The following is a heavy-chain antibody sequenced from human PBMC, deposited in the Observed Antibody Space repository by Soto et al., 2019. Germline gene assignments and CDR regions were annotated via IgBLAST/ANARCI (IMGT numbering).Heavy chain of an antibody. V-gene: IGHV4-30-2*01. CDR3: ARDLAWNYGLGGMDV. CDR2: IYHSGST. CDR1: GGSISSGGYS. J-gene: IGHJ6*02. D-gene: IGHD1-7*01. Sequence: SETLSLTCAVSGGSISSGGYSWSWIRQPPGKGLGWIGYIYHSGSTYYNPSLKSRVTISVDRSKNQFSLKLSSVTAADTAVYYCARDLAWNYGLGGMDVWGQGTTVTVSS.